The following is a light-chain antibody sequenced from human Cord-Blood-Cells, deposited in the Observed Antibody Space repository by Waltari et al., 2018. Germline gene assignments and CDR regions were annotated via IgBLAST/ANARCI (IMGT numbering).Light chain of an antibody. J-gene: IGKJ3*01. CDR2: LGS. Sequence: ISCRSSQSLLHSNGYNYLDWYLQKPGQSPQLLIYLGSNRASGVPDRFSGSGSGTDFTLKISRVEAEDVGVYYCMQALQTPFTFGPGTKVDIK. V-gene: IGKV2-28*01. CDR3: MQALQTPFT. CDR1: QSLLHSNGYNY.